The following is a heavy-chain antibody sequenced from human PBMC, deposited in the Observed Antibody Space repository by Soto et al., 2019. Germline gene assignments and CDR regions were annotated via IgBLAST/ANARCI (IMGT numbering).Heavy chain of an antibody. CDR3: ARELQIGVGATPH. CDR1: GFTFTSYY. Sequence: QVHLVQSGAEVKKPGASVKVSCKASGFTFTSYYMHWVRQAPGQGLEWMGIISPSGDSTTYAQKFQGRVTMTRDTSTSTVYMELSSLRSEDTAVYYCARELQIGVGATPHWGQGTLVTVSS. D-gene: IGHD1-26*01. V-gene: IGHV1-46*03. CDR2: ISPSGDST. J-gene: IGHJ4*02.